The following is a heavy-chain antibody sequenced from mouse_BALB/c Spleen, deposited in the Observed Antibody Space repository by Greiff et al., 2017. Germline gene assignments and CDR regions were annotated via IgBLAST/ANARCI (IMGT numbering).Heavy chain of an antibody. Sequence: EVQRVESGGDLVKPGGSLKLSCAASGFTFSSYGMSWVRQTPDKRLEWVATISSGGSYTYYPDSVKGRFTISRDNAKNTLYLQMSSLKSEDTAMYYCARHGDGRFDYWGQGTTLTVSS. CDR3: ARHGDGRFDY. D-gene: IGHD2-3*01. J-gene: IGHJ2*01. CDR2: ISSGGSYT. CDR1: GFTFSSYG. V-gene: IGHV5-6*01.